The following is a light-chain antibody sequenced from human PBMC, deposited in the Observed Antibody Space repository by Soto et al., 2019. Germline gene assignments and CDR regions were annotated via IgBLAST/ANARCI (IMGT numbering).Light chain of an antibody. V-gene: IGKV3-20*01. Sequence: EIVMTQSPGTLSLSPGESATLSCRASQSVSSSYLAWYQQKPGQAPSLVIYGASNRATGIPDRFRGRGSGTDFALTIRRLEPEDFAVYYCQQYGSSITFGQGTRLEIK. J-gene: IGKJ5*01. CDR1: QSVSSSY. CDR3: QQYGSSIT. CDR2: GAS.